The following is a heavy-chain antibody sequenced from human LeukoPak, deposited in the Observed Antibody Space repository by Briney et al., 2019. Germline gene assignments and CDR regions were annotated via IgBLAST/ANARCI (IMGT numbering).Heavy chain of an antibody. J-gene: IGHJ4*02. Sequence: SETLSLTCAVYGGSFSGYYWSWIRQPPGKGLEWIGEINHSGSTNYNPSLKSRVTMSVDTSKNQLSLKLSSVTAADTAVYYCARDVVAAAGTWDYWGQGTLVTVSS. V-gene: IGHV4-34*01. D-gene: IGHD6-13*01. CDR3: ARDVVAAAGTWDY. CDR1: GGSFSGYY. CDR2: INHSGST.